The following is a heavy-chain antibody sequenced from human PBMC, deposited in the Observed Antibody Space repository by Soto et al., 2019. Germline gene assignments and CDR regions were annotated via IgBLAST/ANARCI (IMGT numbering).Heavy chain of an antibody. J-gene: IGHJ6*02. CDR1: GFTFSDYA. CDR3: AKDSRNVAVSAARVYGMDV. CDR2: TRSNGEDT. D-gene: IGHD2-2*01. V-gene: IGHV3-23*04. Sequence: EVQVVESGGGVVPPGGSLRLSCAGSGFTFSDYAMTWVRQAPGKGLEWVSTTRSNGEDTYYGDSAKGSFTVSRDNSKNTLYLEMSSVRAEDTAVYYCAKDSRNVAVSAARVYGMDVWGQGTTVTVSS.